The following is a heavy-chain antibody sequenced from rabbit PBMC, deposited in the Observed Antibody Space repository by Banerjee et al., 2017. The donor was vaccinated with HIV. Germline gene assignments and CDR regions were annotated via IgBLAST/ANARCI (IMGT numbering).Heavy chain of an antibody. V-gene: IGHV1S45*01. CDR1: GFSFSNNYY. D-gene: IGHD8-1*01. J-gene: IGHJ4*01. CDR3: AKDYVGSSDDRAYYFDL. Sequence: QQQLVESGGGLVQPEGSLTLTCTASGFSFSNNYYMCWVRQAPGKGLEWIGCIYTGSSGSTYYASWAKGRFTISKTSSTTVTLQMTSLTAADTATYFCAKDYVGSSDDRAYYFDLWGPGTLVTVS. CDR2: IYTGSSGST.